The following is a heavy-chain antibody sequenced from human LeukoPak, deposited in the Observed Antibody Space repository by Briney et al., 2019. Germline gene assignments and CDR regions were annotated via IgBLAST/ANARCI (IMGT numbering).Heavy chain of an antibody. CDR3: ARSLGTRFLEWLLYGDAFDI. D-gene: IGHD3-3*01. CDR2: IYYSGST. CDR1: GGSISSYY. Sequence: SETLSLTCTVSGGSISSYYWSWIRQPPGKGLEWIGYIYYSGSTNYNPSLKSRVTISVDTSKNQFSLKLSSVTAADTAVYYCARSLGTRFLEWLLYGDAFDIWGQGTMVTVSS. V-gene: IGHV4-59*12. J-gene: IGHJ3*02.